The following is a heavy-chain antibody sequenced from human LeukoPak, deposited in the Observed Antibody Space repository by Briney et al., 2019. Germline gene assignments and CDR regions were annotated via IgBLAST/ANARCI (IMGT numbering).Heavy chain of an antibody. CDR1: GFTFSSYS. CDR2: ISSSSSYI. Sequence: PGGSLRLSCAASGFTFSSYSMNWVRQAPGKGLEWVSSISSSSSYIYYADSVKGRFTISRDNAKNSLYLQMNSLRAEDTAVYYCAREPPQDLRFLEWLSTHHGAFDIWGQGTMVTVSS. V-gene: IGHV3-21*01. J-gene: IGHJ3*02. CDR3: AREPPQDLRFLEWLSTHHGAFDI. D-gene: IGHD3-3*01.